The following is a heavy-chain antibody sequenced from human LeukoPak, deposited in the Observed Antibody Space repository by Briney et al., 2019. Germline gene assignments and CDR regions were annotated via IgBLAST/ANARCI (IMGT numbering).Heavy chain of an antibody. Sequence: ASVKVSCKASGYTFTGYYMHWVRQAPGQGLEWMGWINPNSGGTNYAQKFQGRVTMTRDTSISTAYMELSRLRSDDTAVYYCARPHGDYYNWFDPWGQGTLVTVSS. V-gene: IGHV1-2*02. D-gene: IGHD4-17*01. CDR1: GYTFTGYY. CDR2: INPNSGGT. J-gene: IGHJ5*02. CDR3: ARPHGDYYNWFDP.